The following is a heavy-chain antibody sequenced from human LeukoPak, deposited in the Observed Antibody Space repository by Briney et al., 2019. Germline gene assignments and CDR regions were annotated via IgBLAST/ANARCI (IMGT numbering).Heavy chain of an antibody. CDR3: TTGSITMVRGVNGMDV. CDR1: GFTFSNAW. Sequence: GGSLRLSCAASGFTFSNAWMSWVRQAPGKGLEWVGRIKSKTDGGTTDYAAPVKGRFTISRDDSKNTLYLQMNSLKTEDTAVYYCTTGSITMVRGVNGMDVWGQGTTVTVSS. D-gene: IGHD3-10*01. V-gene: IGHV3-15*01. J-gene: IGHJ6*02. CDR2: IKSKTDGGTT.